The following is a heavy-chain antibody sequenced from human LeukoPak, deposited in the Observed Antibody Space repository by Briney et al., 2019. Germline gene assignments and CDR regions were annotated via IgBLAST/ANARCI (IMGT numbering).Heavy chain of an antibody. Sequence: GGSLRLSCAVSGFAFGSYAMSWVRQAPGKGLEWVSAISGSGGSTYYADSVKGRFTISRDNSKNTLYLQMNSLRAEDTAVYYCAKDHFADKYWGQGTLVTVSS. CDR1: GFAFGSYA. D-gene: IGHD3-3*02. J-gene: IGHJ4*02. CDR2: ISGSGGST. CDR3: AKDHFADKY. V-gene: IGHV3-23*01.